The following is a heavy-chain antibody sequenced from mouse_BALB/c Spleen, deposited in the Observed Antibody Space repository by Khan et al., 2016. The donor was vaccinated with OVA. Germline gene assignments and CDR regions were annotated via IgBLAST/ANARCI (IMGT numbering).Heavy chain of an antibody. CDR3: ARLAYYYDSEGFAY. CDR2: ISTGGSYT. CDR1: GFTFSTYG. Sequence: EVELVESGGDLVKPGGSLKLSYAASGFTFSTYGMSWVRQTPDKRLEWVATISTGGSYTYYPDSVKGRFTISRDNAKNTRYLQMSSLKSEDTAMFYCARLAYYYDSEGFAYWGQGTLVTVSA. J-gene: IGHJ3*01. V-gene: IGHV5-6*01. D-gene: IGHD1-1*01.